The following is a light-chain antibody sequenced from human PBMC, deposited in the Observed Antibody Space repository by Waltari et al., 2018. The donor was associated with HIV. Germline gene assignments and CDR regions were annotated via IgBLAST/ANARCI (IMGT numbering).Light chain of an antibody. J-gene: IGLJ3*02. CDR1: SSNVVTNY. V-gene: IGLV1-47*01. Sequence: QSVLTQPPSASGTPGQRVTISCSGSSSNVVTNYVYWYKQLPGTAPDPVIYPNNPQHLEVPVRFSGSKSGTSASLALSGLRSEDEADYYCATWDDSLSAWLFVGGTRLSVL. CDR3: ATWDDSLSAWL. CDR2: PNN.